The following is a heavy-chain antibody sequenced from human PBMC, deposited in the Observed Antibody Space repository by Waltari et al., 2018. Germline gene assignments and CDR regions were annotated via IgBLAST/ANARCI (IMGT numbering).Heavy chain of an antibody. Sequence: EVQLVASGGGLVQPGRSLRLSCAASGFTFDDYAMHWVRQAPGKGLEWVSGISWNSGSIGYADSVKGRFTISRDNAKNSLYLQMNSLRAEDTALYYCAKDIGRGAAPDYWGQGTLVTVSS. CDR2: ISWNSGSI. CDR3: AKDIGRGAAPDY. D-gene: IGHD1-26*01. CDR1: GFTFDDYA. V-gene: IGHV3-9*01. J-gene: IGHJ4*02.